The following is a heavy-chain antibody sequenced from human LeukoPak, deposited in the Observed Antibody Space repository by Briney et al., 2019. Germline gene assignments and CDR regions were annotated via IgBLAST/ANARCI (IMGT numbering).Heavy chain of an antibody. Sequence: SETLSLTCAVYGGSFSGYYWSWIRQPPGKGLEWIGEINHSGSTNYNPSLKSRVPISVDTSKNQFSLKLSSVTAADTAVYYCARGRLRFLEPPDYWGQGTLVTVSS. CDR2: INHSGST. CDR1: GGSFSGYY. V-gene: IGHV4-34*01. D-gene: IGHD3-3*01. CDR3: ARGRLRFLEPPDY. J-gene: IGHJ4*02.